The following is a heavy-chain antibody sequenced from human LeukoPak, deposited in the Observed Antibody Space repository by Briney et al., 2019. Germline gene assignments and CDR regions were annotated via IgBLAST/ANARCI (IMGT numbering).Heavy chain of an antibody. CDR1: GGSIDSSNYY. Sequence: SETLSLTCTVSGGSIDSSNYYWDWIRQPPGKGLEWLGNIYYSGTIFYTSSLKSRVTISADMSMNHFSLSLTSVTAADTAVYYCARQRADYFYHYMDVWGKGTSVIVS. J-gene: IGHJ6*03. V-gene: IGHV4-39*01. CDR3: ARQRADYFYHYMDV. CDR2: IYYSGTI.